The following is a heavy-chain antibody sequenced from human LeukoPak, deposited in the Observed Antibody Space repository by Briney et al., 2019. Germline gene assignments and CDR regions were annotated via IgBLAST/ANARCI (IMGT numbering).Heavy chain of an antibody. Sequence: SGTLSLTCAVSGGSIVSRDWWTWVRQPPGKGLEWVGDIFHSGGANYNLSLRSRLTLSVDKSENQFSLRLSSVTAADTAVYYCARDLVVPPYNWFDPWGQGTLVTVSS. J-gene: IGHJ5*02. V-gene: IGHV4-4*02. D-gene: IGHD2-2*01. CDR1: GGSIVSRDW. CDR3: ARDLVVPPYNWFDP. CDR2: IFHSGGA.